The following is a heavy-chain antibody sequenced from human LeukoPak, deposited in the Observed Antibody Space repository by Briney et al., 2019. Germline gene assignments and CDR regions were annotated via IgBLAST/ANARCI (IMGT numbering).Heavy chain of an antibody. V-gene: IGHV4-34*01. CDR1: GGSFSGYY. Sequence: SETLSLTCAVYGGSFSGYYWSWIRQPPGKGLEWIGEITHSGSTNYNPSLKSRVTISVDTSKNQFSLKLSSVTAADTAVYYCARGDGYYYYYYMDVWGKGTTVTVSS. J-gene: IGHJ6*03. CDR2: ITHSGST. CDR3: ARGDGYYYYYYMDV.